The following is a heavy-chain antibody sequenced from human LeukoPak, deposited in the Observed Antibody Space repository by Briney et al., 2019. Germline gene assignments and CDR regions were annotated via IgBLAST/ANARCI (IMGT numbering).Heavy chain of an antibody. Sequence: GGSLRLSCAASGFTFSSYWMHWVRQAPGKGLVWVSRINSDGSSTSYADSVKGRFTISRDNAKNSLYLQMNSLRAEDTAVYYCARLGHRAGLFEDAFDIWGQGTMVTVSS. CDR3: ARLGHRAGLFEDAFDI. J-gene: IGHJ3*02. V-gene: IGHV3-74*01. CDR1: GFTFSSYW. D-gene: IGHD3-10*01. CDR2: INSDGSST.